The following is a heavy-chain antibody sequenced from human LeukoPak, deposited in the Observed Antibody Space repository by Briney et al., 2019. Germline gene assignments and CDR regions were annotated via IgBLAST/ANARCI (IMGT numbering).Heavy chain of an antibody. D-gene: IGHD3-10*01. V-gene: IGHV1-69*04. CDR2: IIPILGIA. CDR1: GGTFSSYA. Sequence: SVKVSCKASGGTFSSYAISWVRQAPGQGLEWMGRIIPILGIANYAQKFQGRVTITADKSTSTAYMELSSLRSEDTAMYYCARDGGLRAFDIWGQGTMVTVSS. CDR3: ARDGGLRAFDI. J-gene: IGHJ3*02.